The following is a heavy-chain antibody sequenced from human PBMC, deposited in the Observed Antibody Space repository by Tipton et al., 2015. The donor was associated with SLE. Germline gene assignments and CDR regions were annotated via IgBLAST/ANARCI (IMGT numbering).Heavy chain of an antibody. CDR1: GGSISSYY. CDR3: AAQPVAGLWYFVL. J-gene: IGHJ2*01. CDR2: IYYSGST. Sequence: TLSLTCTVSGGSISSYYWSWIRQPPGKGLEWIGYIYYSGSTNYNPSHKSRVTISVDTSKNQLSLKLSSVTAADTAVYYCAAQPVAGLWYFVLWGRGSLVTVS. V-gene: IGHV4-59*07. D-gene: IGHD1-14*01.